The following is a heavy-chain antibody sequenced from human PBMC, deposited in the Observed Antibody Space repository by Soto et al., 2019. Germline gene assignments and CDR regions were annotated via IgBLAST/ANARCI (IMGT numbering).Heavy chain of an antibody. Sequence: GESLKISCKGSGYSFTSYWIGWVCLLPGKGLEWMGIIYPGDSDTRYSPSFQGQVTISADKSISTAYLQWSSLKASDTAMYYCARTAAAGKYYYGVDVWGQGTTVTVSS. CDR1: GYSFTSYW. J-gene: IGHJ6*02. CDR3: ARTAAAGKYYYGVDV. V-gene: IGHV5-51*01. D-gene: IGHD6-13*01. CDR2: IYPGDSDT.